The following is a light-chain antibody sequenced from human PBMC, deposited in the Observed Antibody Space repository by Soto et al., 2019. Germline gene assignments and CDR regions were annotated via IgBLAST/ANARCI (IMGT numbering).Light chain of an antibody. J-gene: IGKJ3*01. CDR1: QGISSY. V-gene: IGKV1-8*01. CDR3: QQYYSYPIFT. Sequence: AIRMTQSPSSLSASTGDRVTITCRASQGISSYLAWYQQKPGKAPKLLIYAASTLQSGVPSRFIGSGSGTDFILTISSLQSEDFATYYCQQYYSYPIFTFGPGTKVDIK. CDR2: AAS.